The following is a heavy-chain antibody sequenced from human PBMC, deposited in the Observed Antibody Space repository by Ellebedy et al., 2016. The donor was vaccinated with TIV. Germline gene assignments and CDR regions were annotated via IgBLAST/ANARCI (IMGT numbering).Heavy chain of an antibody. CDR3: AREYHSSSWYGLDY. CDR1: GFTFSSYS. V-gene: IGHV3-48*04. D-gene: IGHD6-13*01. CDR2: ISSSGSTI. Sequence: GESLKISCAASGFTFSSYSMNWVRQAPGKGLEWVSHISSSGSTIYYADSVKGRFTISRDNAKNSPYVQMNSLRAEDTAVYYCAREYHSSSWYGLDYWGQGTLVTVSS. J-gene: IGHJ4*02.